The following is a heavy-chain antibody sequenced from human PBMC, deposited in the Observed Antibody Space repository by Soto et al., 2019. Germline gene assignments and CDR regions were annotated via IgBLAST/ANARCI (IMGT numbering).Heavy chain of an antibody. Sequence: SETLSLTCTVSGGSISSSSYYWGWIRQPPGKGLEWIGSIYYSGSTYYNPSLKSRVTISVDTSKNQFSLKLSSVTAADTAVYYCARHYQMTTVTPGTHWFDPWGQGTLVTVSS. CDR2: IYYSGST. J-gene: IGHJ5*02. D-gene: IGHD4-17*01. CDR3: ARHYQMTTVTPGTHWFDP. CDR1: GGSISSSSYY. V-gene: IGHV4-39*01.